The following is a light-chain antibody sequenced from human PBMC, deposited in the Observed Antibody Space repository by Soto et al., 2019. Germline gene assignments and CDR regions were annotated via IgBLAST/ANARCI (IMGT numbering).Light chain of an antibody. CDR3: QQYGSSGT. CDR1: QSVNNNY. V-gene: IGKV3-20*01. J-gene: IGKJ1*01. Sequence: EIVLTQSPGTLSLSPGERATLSCRVSQSVNNNYLAWYQPKPGQAPRLLIYGASNTATGTPDRFSGSGSGTDFTLTISRLEPEDFAVYYCQQYGSSGTFGQGTQVDIK. CDR2: GAS.